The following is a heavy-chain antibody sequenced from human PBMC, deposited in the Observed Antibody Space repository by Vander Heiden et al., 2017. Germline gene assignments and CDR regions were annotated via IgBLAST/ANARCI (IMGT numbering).Heavy chain of an antibody. CDR3: AKGESGSSGCFDY. D-gene: IGHD1-26*01. CDR1: GFTLSSYA. CDR2: MSGRGGST. J-gene: IGHJ4*02. V-gene: IGHV3-23*01. Sequence: EVQLLESGGGLVQPGGSLRLSCAASGFTLSSYAMSWVRQGRGKGWEWVSAMSGRGGSTYYAESVKGRFTSARDNSKNTLYLQMNSLRAEDTAGEDWAKGESGSSGCFDYWGQGTLGTVSS.